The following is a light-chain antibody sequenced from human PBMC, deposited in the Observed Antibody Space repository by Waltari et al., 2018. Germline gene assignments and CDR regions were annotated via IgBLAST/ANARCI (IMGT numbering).Light chain of an antibody. J-gene: IGKJ1*01. V-gene: IGKV1-5*03. CDR3: QQYNSYSGT. Sequence: DIQMTQSPSTLSASVGDRVTITCRASQSISSWLAWYQQKPGKAPKLLIYKASSLESGVPSRCSGSVSGTEFTLTISSLQPDDFATYYCQQYNSYSGTFGQGTKVEIK. CDR2: KAS. CDR1: QSISSW.